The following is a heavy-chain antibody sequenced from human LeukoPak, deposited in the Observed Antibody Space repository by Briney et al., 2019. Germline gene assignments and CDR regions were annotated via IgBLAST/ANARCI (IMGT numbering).Heavy chain of an antibody. CDR3: ARGDYDFWSGPQYYFDY. CDR2: INSDGSST. V-gene: IGHV3-74*01. CDR1: GFTFSSYW. D-gene: IGHD3-3*01. J-gene: IGHJ4*02. Sequence: PGGSLRLSCAASGFTFSSYWMHWVRQAPRKGLVWVSRINSDGSSTSYADSVKGRFTISRDNAKNTLYLQMNSLRAEDMAVYYCARGDYDFWSGPQYYFDYWGQGTLVTVSS.